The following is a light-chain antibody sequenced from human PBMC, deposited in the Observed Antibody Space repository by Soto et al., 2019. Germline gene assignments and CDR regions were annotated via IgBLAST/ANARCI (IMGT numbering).Light chain of an antibody. V-gene: IGKV3-20*01. CDR2: GAS. CDR3: QQYASSPLLT. CDR1: QSFSSN. Sequence: EIVLTQSPGTLSLSPGERATLSFRASQSFSSNLAWYQQKPGQAPRLLIYGASTRATGVPARISGSGSGTDFTLSISRLEPEDFAVYYCQQYASSPLLTFGGGTKVDIK. J-gene: IGKJ4*01.